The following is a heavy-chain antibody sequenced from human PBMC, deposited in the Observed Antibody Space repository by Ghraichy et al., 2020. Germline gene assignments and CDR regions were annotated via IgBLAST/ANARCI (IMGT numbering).Heavy chain of an antibody. Sequence: SQTLSLTCTVSGVSISSYYWRWIRQPAGKGLEWIGRIYTSGSTNYNPSLKNRVTMSVDTSKNQFSLKLSSVTAADTAVYYCARDPGNGPWGNDYWGQGTLVTVSS. CDR2: IYTSGST. J-gene: IGHJ4*02. D-gene: IGHD1-1*01. CDR1: GVSISSYY. CDR3: ARDPGNGPWGNDY. V-gene: IGHV4-4*07.